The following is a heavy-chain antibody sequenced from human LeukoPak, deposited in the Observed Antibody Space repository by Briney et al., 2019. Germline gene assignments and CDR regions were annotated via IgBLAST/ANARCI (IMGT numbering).Heavy chain of an antibody. V-gene: IGHV4-39*01. CDR2: IYYSGST. Sequence: SETLSLTCTVSGGSISSSSYYWGWIRQPPGKGLEWIGSIYYSGSTYYNPSLKSRVTISVDTSKNQFSLKLSSVTAADTAVYYCARFDYRINWFDPWGQGTLVTVSS. J-gene: IGHJ5*02. CDR3: ARFDYRINWFDP. CDR1: GGSISSSSYY. D-gene: IGHD4-11*01.